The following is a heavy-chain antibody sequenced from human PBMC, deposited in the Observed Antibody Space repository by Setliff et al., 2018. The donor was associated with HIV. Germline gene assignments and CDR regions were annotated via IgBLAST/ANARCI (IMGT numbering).Heavy chain of an antibody. CDR3: AHSPEFYSSIV. V-gene: IGHV2-70*12. CDR1: GFSLSTSGMC. Sequence: SGPTLVNPTQTLTLTCTFSGFSLSTSGMCVSWIRQPPGKALEWLAHIFPNDEKSYSASLKSRVTISEDTSKNQVVLTMTNMDPVDTATYYCAHSPEFYSSIVWGQGTLVTVSS. J-gene: IGHJ4*02. D-gene: IGHD2-15*01. CDR2: IFPNDEK.